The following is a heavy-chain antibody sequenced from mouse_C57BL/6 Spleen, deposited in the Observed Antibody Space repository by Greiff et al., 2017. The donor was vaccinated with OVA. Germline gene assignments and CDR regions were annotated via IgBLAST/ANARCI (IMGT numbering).Heavy chain of an antibody. D-gene: IGHD2-2*01. CDR2: IDPETGGT. Sequence: VQLQQSGAELVRPGASVTLSCKASGYTFTDYEMHWVKQTPVHGLEWIGAIDPETGGTAYNQKFKGKAILTADKSSSTAYMELRSLTSEDSAVYYCTRRGGYAGFAYWGQGTLVTVSA. V-gene: IGHV1-15*01. CDR3: TRRGGYAGFAY. J-gene: IGHJ3*01. CDR1: GYTFTDYE.